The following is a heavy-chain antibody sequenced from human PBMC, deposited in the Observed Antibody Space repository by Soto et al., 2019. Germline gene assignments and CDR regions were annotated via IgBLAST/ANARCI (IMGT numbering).Heavy chain of an antibody. D-gene: IGHD4-17*01. CDR1: GGSISSGGYY. Sequence: QVQLQESGPGLVKPSQTLSLTCTVSGGSISSGGYYWSWIRQHPGKGLEWIGYIYYSGSTYYNPSLKSRVTRSVDTSKNQFALKLSSVTAADTAVYYCARAYMTTVVGWFDPWGQGTLVTVSS. J-gene: IGHJ5*02. CDR3: ARAYMTTVVGWFDP. V-gene: IGHV4-31*03. CDR2: IYYSGST.